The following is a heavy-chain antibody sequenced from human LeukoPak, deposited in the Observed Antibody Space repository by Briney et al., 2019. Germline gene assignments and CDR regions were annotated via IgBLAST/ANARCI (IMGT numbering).Heavy chain of an antibody. CDR1: GFTFSSYE. Sequence: PGGSLRLSCAASGFTFSSYEMNWVRQAPGKGLEWVSYISSSGSTIYYADSAKGRFTISRDNAKNSLYLQMNSLRAEDTAVYYCAKEGGYGDYPNAFDIWGQGTMVTVSS. CDR3: AKEGGYGDYPNAFDI. D-gene: IGHD4-17*01. J-gene: IGHJ3*02. V-gene: IGHV3-48*03. CDR2: ISSSGSTI.